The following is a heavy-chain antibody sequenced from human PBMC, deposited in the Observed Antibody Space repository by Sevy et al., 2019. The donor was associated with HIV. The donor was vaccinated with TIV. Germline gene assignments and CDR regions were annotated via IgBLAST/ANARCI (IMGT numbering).Heavy chain of an antibody. D-gene: IGHD3-22*01. J-gene: IGHJ4*02. CDR2: IHHSGST. CDR1: GASFRNFY. V-gene: IGHV4-34*01. Sequence: SETLSLTCAVYGASFRNFYWSWIRQSPGKGVEWIGEIHHSGSTNFNPSLESRVTMSEDKSKSQFSLNLRSVTAADTAVYYCARRRPLSEFDSSGYFFDSWGPGTLVTVSS. CDR3: ARRRPLSEFDSSGYFFDS.